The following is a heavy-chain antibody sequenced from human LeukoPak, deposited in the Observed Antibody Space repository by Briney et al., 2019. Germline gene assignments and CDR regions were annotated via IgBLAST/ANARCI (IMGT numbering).Heavy chain of an antibody. Sequence: PSQTLSLTCIVSGASISSGTDYWSWIRQPAGKGLEWIGRIYTSGSTKYNPSLKSRVTISIDTSKNQFSLKLTSVTAADTAVYYCERESLGPPYYFDYWGQGTLVTVSS. CDR2: IYTSGST. CDR1: GASISSGTDY. CDR3: ERESLGPPYYFDY. J-gene: IGHJ4*02. V-gene: IGHV4-61*02. D-gene: IGHD1-26*01.